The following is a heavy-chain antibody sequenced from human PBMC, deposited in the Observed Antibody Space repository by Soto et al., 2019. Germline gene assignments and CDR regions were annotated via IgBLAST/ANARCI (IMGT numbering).Heavy chain of an antibody. CDR1: GYTFFNYG. D-gene: IGHD1-26*01. J-gene: IGHJ5*02. V-gene: IGHV1-18*01. CDR2: VSGYNGHT. CDR3: ARLVGPTSSDNWFDP. Sequence: QVKLVQSGAEVRKPGASVKVSCKASGYTFFNYGITWVRQAPGQGLEWMGWVSGYNGHTNYAQKFEGRVTMTSDISTTTAYIQLPNLRSDDTAVYYCARLVGPTSSDNWFDPWGQGTLVTVSS.